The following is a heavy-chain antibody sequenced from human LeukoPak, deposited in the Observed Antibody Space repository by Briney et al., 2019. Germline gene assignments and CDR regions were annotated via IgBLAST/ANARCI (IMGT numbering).Heavy chain of an antibody. CDR3: ARARIIMVRGVITTGFQH. CDR2: INPNSGGT. J-gene: IGHJ1*01. V-gene: IGHV1-2*02. CDR1: GYTSTGYY. D-gene: IGHD3-10*01. Sequence: ASVKVSRKASGYTSTGYYMHWVRQAPGQGLEWMGWINPNSGGTNYAQKFQGRVTMTRDTSISTAHMELSRLRSDDTAVYYCARARIIMVRGVITTGFQHWGQGTLVTVSS.